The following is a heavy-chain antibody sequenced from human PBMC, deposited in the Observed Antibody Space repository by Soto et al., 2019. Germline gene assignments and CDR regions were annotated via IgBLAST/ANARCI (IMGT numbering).Heavy chain of an antibody. J-gene: IGHJ4*02. V-gene: IGHV3-33*01. D-gene: IGHD6-13*01. CDR1: GFTFSSYG. CDR2: IWYAGSNK. CDR3: ARDMFPSIAAAPVFDY. Sequence: GGSLRLSCAASGFTFSSYGMHWVRQAPGKGLEWVAVIWYAGSNKYYADYVKGRFTISRDNSKNTLYLQMNSLRAEDTAVYYCARDMFPSIAAAPVFDYWGQGTLVTVSS.